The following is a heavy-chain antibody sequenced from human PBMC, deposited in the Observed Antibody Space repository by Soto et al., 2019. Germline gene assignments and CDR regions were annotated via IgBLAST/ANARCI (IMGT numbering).Heavy chain of an antibody. CDR1: GGSISSDSYY. D-gene: IGHD3-3*01. Sequence: SETLSLTCTVSGGSISSDSYYWGWIRQPPGKGLEWIGNIYYSGSTYYNPSLKSRVTISVDTSKNQFSLKLSSVTAADTAVYYCARDLPVLRDYYYYNMDVWGQGTTVTVSS. V-gene: IGHV4-39*02. CDR2: IYYSGST. J-gene: IGHJ6*02. CDR3: ARDLPVLRDYYYYNMDV.